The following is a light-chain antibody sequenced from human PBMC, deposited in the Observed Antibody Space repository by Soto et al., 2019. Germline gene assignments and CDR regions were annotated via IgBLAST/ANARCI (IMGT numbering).Light chain of an antibody. J-gene: IGKJ5*01. CDR1: QSVRNNY. CDR2: GAS. CDR3: QQYGNPRIT. V-gene: IGKV3-20*01. Sequence: ETVLTQSPGTLSLSPGERATLSCRASQSVRNNYLAWYQQKPGQAPRLLISGASSRAAGIPDRFSGSGSETDFTLTISRLEPEDLALYFWQQYGNPRITFGQRTRLYSK.